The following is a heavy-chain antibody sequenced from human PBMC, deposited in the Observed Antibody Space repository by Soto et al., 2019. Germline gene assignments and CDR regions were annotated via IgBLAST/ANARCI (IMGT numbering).Heavy chain of an antibody. V-gene: IGHV1-69*01. Sequence: QVQLVQSGAEVKKTGSSVKVSCKASGVTFSSYAISWVRQAPGQGLEWMGGIIPIFGTANYAQKFQGRVTITADESTSTAYMERSILGSEDTAVYYCAIVNPLSSTRCCHWDAFDIWGQGTMVTVSS. CDR2: IIPIFGTA. D-gene: IGHD2-2*01. CDR3: AIVNPLSSTRCCHWDAFDI. J-gene: IGHJ3*02. CDR1: GVTFSSYA.